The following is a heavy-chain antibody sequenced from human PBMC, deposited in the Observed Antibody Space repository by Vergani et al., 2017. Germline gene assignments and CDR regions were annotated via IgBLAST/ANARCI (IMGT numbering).Heavy chain of an antibody. J-gene: IGHJ6*03. D-gene: IGHD4-23*01. CDR2: IYSGGST. CDR3: ARGPPTTVVTNYYYMDV. CDR1: GFTVSSNY. V-gene: IGHV3-53*01. Sequence: EVQLVESGGGLIQPGGSLRLSCAASGFTVSSNYMSWVRQAPGKGLEWVSVIYSGGSTYYADSVKGRFTISRDNSKNTLYLQMNSLRAEDTAVYYCARGPPTTVVTNYYYMDVWGKGTTVTVSS.